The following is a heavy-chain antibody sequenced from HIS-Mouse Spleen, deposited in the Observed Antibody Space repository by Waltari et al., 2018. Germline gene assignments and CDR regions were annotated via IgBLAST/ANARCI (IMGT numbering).Heavy chain of an antibody. CDR1: GGPISSVAYY. V-gene: IGHV4-31*03. Sequence: QVQLQESGPGLVKPSQTLSLTCTVSGGPISSVAYYWSWIGQHPGEGLEWIGYIYYSGSTYYNPSLKSRVTISVDTSKNQFSLKLSSVTAADTAVYYCARSPYYDFWSGYSDNWFDPWGQGTLVTVSS. CDR3: ARSPYYDFWSGYSDNWFDP. J-gene: IGHJ5*02. CDR2: IYYSGST. D-gene: IGHD3-3*01.